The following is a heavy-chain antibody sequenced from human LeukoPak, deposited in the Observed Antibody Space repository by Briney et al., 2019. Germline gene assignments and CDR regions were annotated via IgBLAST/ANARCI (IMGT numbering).Heavy chain of an antibody. CDR3: ARLVDSSGYF. V-gene: IGHV3-23*01. J-gene: IGHJ4*02. CDR1: GFTFSTYA. D-gene: IGHD3-22*01. CDR2: ISGSGGNT. Sequence: GGSLRLSCAASGFTFSTYAMNWVRQAPGKGLEWVSTISGSGGNTYYADSVKGRFTISRDTSKNTLYLQMNSLRAEDTAVYYCARLVDSSGYFWGQGTLVTVSS.